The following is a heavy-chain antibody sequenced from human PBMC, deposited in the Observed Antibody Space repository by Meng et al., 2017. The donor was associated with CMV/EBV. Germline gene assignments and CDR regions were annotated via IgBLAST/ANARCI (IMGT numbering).Heavy chain of an antibody. CDR2: IYPGDSDT. CDR3: ARQMRDDSSGWYAFDY. Sequence: GSLRLSCKGSGYSFTSYWIGWVRQMPGKGLEWMGIIYPGDSDTRYSPSFQGQVTISADKSISTAYLQWSSLKASDTAMYYCARQMRDDSSGWYAFDYWGQGTLVTVSS. J-gene: IGHJ4*02. D-gene: IGHD6-19*01. CDR1: GYSFTSYW. V-gene: IGHV5-51*01.